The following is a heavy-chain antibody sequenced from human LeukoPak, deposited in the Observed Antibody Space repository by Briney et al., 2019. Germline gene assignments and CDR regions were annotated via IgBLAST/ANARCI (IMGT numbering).Heavy chain of an antibody. D-gene: IGHD3-10*01. V-gene: IGHV1-8*01. CDR3: AIRYGSGEKYYYYYYMDV. CDR2: MNPNSGNT. CDR1: GYTFTSYD. Sequence: ASVKVSCKASGYTFTSYDINWVRQATGQGLEWMGWMNPNSGNTGYAQKFQGRVTMTRNTSISTAYMELSSLRSDDMAVYYCAIRYGSGEKYYYYYYMDVWGKGTTVTVSS. J-gene: IGHJ6*03.